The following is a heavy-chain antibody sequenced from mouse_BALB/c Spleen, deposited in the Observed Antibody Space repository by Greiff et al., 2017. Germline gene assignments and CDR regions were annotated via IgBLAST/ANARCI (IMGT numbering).Heavy chain of an antibody. V-gene: IGHV1-14*01. CDR2: INPYNDGT. CDR1: GYTFTSYV. D-gene: IGHD2-10*01. Sequence: EVKLQESGPELVKPGASVKMSCKASGYTFTSYVMHWVKQKPGQGLEWIGYINPYNDGTKYNEKFKGKATLTSDKSSSTAYMELSSLTSEDSAVYYCAREGPYYGNLYYAMDYWGQGTSVTVSS. CDR3: AREGPYYGNLYYAMDY. J-gene: IGHJ4*01.